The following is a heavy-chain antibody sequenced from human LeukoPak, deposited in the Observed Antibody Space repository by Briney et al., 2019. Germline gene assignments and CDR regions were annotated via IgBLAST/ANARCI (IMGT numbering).Heavy chain of an antibody. J-gene: IGHJ3*02. Sequence: GASVKVSCKVSGYSLNDVSIHWVRQAPGKGLEWVGGFLPEIGQTIYSQKFQGRVTMTEDTSTDTIYMDLSSLKPDDTAVYFCARKRYREAFNIWGQGTMVTVSS. D-gene: IGHD1-1*01. CDR3: ARKRYREAFNI. CDR2: FLPEIGQT. V-gene: IGHV1-24*01. CDR1: GYSLNDVS.